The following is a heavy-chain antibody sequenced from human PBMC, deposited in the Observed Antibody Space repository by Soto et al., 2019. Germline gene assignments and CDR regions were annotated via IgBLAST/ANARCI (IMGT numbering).Heavy chain of an antibody. Sequence: QVQLVESGGGVVQPGRSLRLSCAASGFTFRTYGMHWVRQAPGKGLEWVAVISYDGSNKYYADSVKGRFTISRDTSKNTLYLQMISLRAEDTAVYYCAKDRLLWFVELLSPPTRTGSGMDVWGQGTTVTVS. CDR1: GFTFRTYG. D-gene: IGHD3-10*01. CDR3: AKDRLLWFVELLSPPTRTGSGMDV. CDR2: ISYDGSNK. J-gene: IGHJ6*02. V-gene: IGHV3-30*18.